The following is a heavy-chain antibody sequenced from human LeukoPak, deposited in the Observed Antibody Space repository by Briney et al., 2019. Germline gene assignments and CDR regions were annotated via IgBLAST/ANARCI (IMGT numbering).Heavy chain of an antibody. CDR1: GFTFSSYA. CDR2: ISYDGSNK. CDR3: AKDQGGSYSDYGMDV. D-gene: IGHD1-26*01. V-gene: IGHV3-30*18. J-gene: IGHJ6*02. Sequence: PGGSLRLSCAASGFTFSSYAMTWVRQAPGKGLEWVAVISYDGSNKYYADSVKGRFTISRDNSKNTLYLQMNSLRAEDTAVYYCAKDQGGSYSDYGMDVWGQGTTVTVSS.